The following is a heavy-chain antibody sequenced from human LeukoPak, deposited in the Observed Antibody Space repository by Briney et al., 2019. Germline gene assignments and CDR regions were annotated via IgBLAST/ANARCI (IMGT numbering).Heavy chain of an antibody. CDR1: GFTFSSYS. CDR2: ISSNSIYV. J-gene: IGHJ4*02. V-gene: IGHV3-21*01. Sequence: GVSLRLSCAASGFTFSSYSMNWVRQAPGKGLEWVSSISSNSIYVFYADSMKGRFTISRDNAKNSLSLQMNSLRAEDTAVYFCAREDGYCSGGNCYSYFDSWGQGTLVTFSS. CDR3: AREDGYCSGGNCYSYFDS. D-gene: IGHD2-15*01.